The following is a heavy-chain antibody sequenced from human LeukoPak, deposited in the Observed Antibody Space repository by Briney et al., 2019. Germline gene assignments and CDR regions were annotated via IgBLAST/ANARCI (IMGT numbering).Heavy chain of an antibody. V-gene: IGHV1-18*01. CDR3: ARDGFSSTSTSYYYYYYGMDV. CDR1: GYTFTSYG. D-gene: IGHD2-2*01. J-gene: IGHJ6*02. Sequence: GASVKVSCKASGYTFTSYGISWVRQAPGQGLEWMGWISAYNGNTNYAQKLQGRVTMTTDTSTSTAYMELSRLRSDDTAVYYCARDGFSSTSTSYYYYYYGMDVWGQGTTVTVSS. CDR2: ISAYNGNT.